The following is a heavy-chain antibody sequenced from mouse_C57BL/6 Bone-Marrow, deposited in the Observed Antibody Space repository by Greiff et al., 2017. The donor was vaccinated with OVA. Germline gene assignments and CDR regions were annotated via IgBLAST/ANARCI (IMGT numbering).Heavy chain of an antibody. CDR3: TNLNWDLAWFAY. J-gene: IGHJ3*01. V-gene: IGHV14-4*01. CDR1: GFSIKDDY. CDR2: IDPENGDT. D-gene: IGHD4-1*01. Sequence: VQLKESGAELVRPGASVKLSCTASGFSIKDDYMHWVKQRPEQGLEWIGWIDPENGDTEYASKFQGKATITADTSSNTAYLQLSLTSEDTAVYYCTNLNWDLAWFAYWGQGTLVTVSA.